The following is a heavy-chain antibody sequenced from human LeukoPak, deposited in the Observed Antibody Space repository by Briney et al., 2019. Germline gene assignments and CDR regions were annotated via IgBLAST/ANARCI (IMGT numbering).Heavy chain of an antibody. V-gene: IGHV3-21*01. D-gene: IGHD3-10*01. J-gene: IGHJ4*02. CDR2: ISSSSSYI. Sequence: GGSLRLSCTASGFTFGDYAMSWVRQAPGKGLEWVSSISSSSSYIYYADSVKGRFTISRDNVKNSLYLQMNSLRAEDTAVYYCARAVPLARGVNYYDYWGQGTLVTVSS. CDR3: ARAVPLARGVNYYDY. CDR1: GFTFGDYA.